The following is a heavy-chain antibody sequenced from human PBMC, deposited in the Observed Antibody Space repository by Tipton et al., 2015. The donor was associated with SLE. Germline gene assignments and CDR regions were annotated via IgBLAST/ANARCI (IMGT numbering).Heavy chain of an antibody. CDR1: GGSISSSSYY. J-gene: IGHJ5*02. Sequence: GLVKPSETLSLTCTVSGGSISSSSYYWGWIRQPPGKGLEWIGSIYYSGSTYYNPSLKSRVTISVDTSKNQFSLKLSSVTAADTAVYYCISSVFPPTYNWFDPWGQGALVTVSS. CDR3: ISSVFPPTYNWFDP. CDR2: IYYSGST. V-gene: IGHV4-39*07. D-gene: IGHD6-6*01.